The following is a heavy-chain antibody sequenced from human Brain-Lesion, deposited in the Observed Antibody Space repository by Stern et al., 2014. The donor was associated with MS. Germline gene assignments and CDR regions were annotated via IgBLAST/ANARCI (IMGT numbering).Heavy chain of an antibody. CDR2: VHPNPGGP. CDR1: GYILPGYY. CDR3: ARDQRGITIFGVVADYYYLGMDV. D-gene: IGHD3-3*01. Sequence: QLMQSGAEVKKPGASVKVSCKTFGYILPGYYIHWVRQAPGKGVGGMGWVHPNPGGPKEAQKFPGRVTMCRDKAISTAYEELRSLTSDDTAVYYCARDQRGITIFGVVADYYYLGMDVWGQGTTVTVSS. J-gene: IGHJ6*02. V-gene: IGHV1-2*02.